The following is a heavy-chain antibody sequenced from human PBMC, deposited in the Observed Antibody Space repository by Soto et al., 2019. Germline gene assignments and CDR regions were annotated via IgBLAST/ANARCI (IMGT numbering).Heavy chain of an antibody. CDR1: GVSIGTGGYY. J-gene: IGHJ4*02. D-gene: IGHD3-22*01. CDR2: IHYSGNT. V-gene: IGHV4-31*03. Sequence: QVQLQESRPGLVKPSQTLSLTCTVSGVSIGTGGYYWDWIRQHPGKGPEWIGYIHYSGNTYYNPSLKSRLTISLDTSKNQFSLHLSSVTAADTAVYYCATNHDDISGRTPLLFDSWGQGTLVTVSS. CDR3: ATNHDDISGRTPLLFDS.